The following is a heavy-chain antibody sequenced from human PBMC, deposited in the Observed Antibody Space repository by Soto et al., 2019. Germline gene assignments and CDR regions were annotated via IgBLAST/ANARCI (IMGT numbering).Heavy chain of an antibody. CDR2: IYYSGST. J-gene: IGHJ4*02. CDR1: GGSISSYD. V-gene: IGHV4-59*01. D-gene: IGHD2-2*01. Sequence: SETLSLTCTVSGGSISSYDWSWIRQPPGKGLEWIGYIYYSGSTNYNPSLKSRVTISVDTSKNQFSLKLSSVTAADTAVYYCAREDPSSSTSEYYFDYWGQGTLVTVSS. CDR3: AREDPSSSTSEYYFDY.